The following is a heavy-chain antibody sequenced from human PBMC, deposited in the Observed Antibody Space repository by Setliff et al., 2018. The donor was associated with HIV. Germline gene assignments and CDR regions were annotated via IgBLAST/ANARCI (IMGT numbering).Heavy chain of an antibody. CDR3: ARGVVVAAHNWFDP. J-gene: IGHJ5*02. CDR1: GFTFSYYS. Sequence: GGSLSLSCAASGFTFSYYSMNWVRQAPGKGLEWVSYISSSSDTIYYADSVKGRFTISRDNAKNSLYLQMNSLRAEDTAIYYCARGVVVAAHNWFDPWGQGTLVTVSS. CDR2: ISSSSDTI. D-gene: IGHD2-15*01. V-gene: IGHV3-48*01.